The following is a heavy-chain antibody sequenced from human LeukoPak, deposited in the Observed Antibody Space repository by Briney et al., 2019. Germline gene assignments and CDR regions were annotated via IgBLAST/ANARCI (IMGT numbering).Heavy chain of an antibody. V-gene: IGHV3-48*03. Sequence: GGSLRLSCAASGFTFSSYEMNWVRQAPGKGLEWGSYISSSGSTIYYADSVKGRFTISRDNAKNSLYLQMNSLRAEDTAVYYCARDPKGYSSSGGWFDPWGQGTLVTVSS. CDR2: ISSSGSTI. D-gene: IGHD6-13*01. CDR3: ARDPKGYSSSGGWFDP. CDR1: GFTFSSYE. J-gene: IGHJ5*02.